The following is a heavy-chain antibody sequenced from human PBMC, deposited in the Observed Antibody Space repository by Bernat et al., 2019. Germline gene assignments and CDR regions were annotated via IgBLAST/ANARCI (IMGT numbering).Heavy chain of an antibody. CDR3: ARHGAGSNHYHYGMDV. J-gene: IGHJ6*02. Sequence: QITLKESGPTLVKPTQTLTLTCTFSGFSLSTSGVGVGWIRQPPGKALEWLALIYWDDDKRYSPSLKSRLTITKDTSKNQVVLTMTNMDPVDTATYYCARHGAGSNHYHYGMDVWGQGTTVTVSS. V-gene: IGHV2-5*02. D-gene: IGHD1-14*01. CDR2: IYWDDDK. CDR1: GFSLSTSGVG.